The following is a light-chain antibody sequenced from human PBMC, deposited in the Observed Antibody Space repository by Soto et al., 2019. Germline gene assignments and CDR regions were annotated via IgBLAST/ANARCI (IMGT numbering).Light chain of an antibody. V-gene: IGKV1-39*01. J-gene: IGKJ4*01. Sequence: DIQMTQSPSSLSASVGDRVTITCRASQSISRYLNWYQQKPGKAPKLLIYAASSLQSWVPSRFSGSGSGTDFTLTISSLQPEDFATYYCQQSYSTPPLTFGGGTKVEIK. CDR1: QSISRY. CDR2: AAS. CDR3: QQSYSTPPLT.